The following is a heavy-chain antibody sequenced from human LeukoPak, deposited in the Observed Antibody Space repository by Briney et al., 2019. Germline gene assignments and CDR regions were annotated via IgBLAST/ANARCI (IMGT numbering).Heavy chain of an antibody. Sequence: SSETLSLTCAVYGGSFSGYYWSWIRQPPGKGLEWIGEINHSGSTNYNPSLKSRVTISVDTSKNQFSLKLSSVTAADTAVYYCAGEVVVVPAAIRTPPPPNFDYWGQGTLVTVSS. CDR1: GGSFSGYY. J-gene: IGHJ4*02. D-gene: IGHD2-2*01. CDR3: AGEVVVVPAAIRTPPPPNFDY. V-gene: IGHV4-34*01. CDR2: INHSGST.